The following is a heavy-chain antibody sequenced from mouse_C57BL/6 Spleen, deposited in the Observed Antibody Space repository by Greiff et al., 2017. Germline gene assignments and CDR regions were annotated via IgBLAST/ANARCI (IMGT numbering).Heavy chain of an antibody. J-gene: IGHJ2*01. CDR2: IDPANGNT. V-gene: IGHV14-3*01. D-gene: IGHD1-1*02. CDR1: GYNITNSY. CDR3: ASWVGYFDY. Sequence: EVQLQESVAELVRPGASVKLSCTASGYNITNSYMNWVKQRPEQGLEWIGRIDPANGNTKYAPKFQGKATITADTSSNTAYLQLSSLASEDSAIYYCASWVGYFDYWGQGTTLTVAS.